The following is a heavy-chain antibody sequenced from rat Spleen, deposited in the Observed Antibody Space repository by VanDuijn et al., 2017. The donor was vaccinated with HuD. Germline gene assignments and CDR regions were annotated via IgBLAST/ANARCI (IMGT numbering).Heavy chain of an antibody. J-gene: IGHJ2*01. CDR1: GFSLSSSG. CDR3: ARARGRFDY. V-gene: IGHV2S12*01. Sequence: QVQLKESGPGLVQPSQTLSLTCTVSGFSLSSSGVNWVRQPPGKGLEWIATISSGGHTYYNSVLKSRLTISRDTSKSQVFLKMNSLQTEDTAIYYCARARGRFDYWGQGVMVTVSS. D-gene: IGHD4-3*01. CDR2: ISSGGHT.